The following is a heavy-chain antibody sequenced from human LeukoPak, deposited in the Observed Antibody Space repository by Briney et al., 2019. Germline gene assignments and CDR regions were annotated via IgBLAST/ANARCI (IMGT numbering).Heavy chain of an antibody. D-gene: IGHD1-26*01. CDR2: ISGSGGSA. Sequence: PGGSLRLSCAASGFTFSSYAMSWVRQAPGKGLEWVSAISGSGGSAYYADSVKGRFTISRDNSKNTLYLQMNSLRAEDTAVYYCARDLIVGATRGYYYGMDVWGQGTTVTVSS. CDR1: GFTFSSYA. J-gene: IGHJ6*02. CDR3: ARDLIVGATRGYYYGMDV. V-gene: IGHV3-23*01.